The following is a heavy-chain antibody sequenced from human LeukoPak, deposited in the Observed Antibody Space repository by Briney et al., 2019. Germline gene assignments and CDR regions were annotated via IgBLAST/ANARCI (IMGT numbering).Heavy chain of an antibody. CDR1: GFTFNNYA. CDR2: ISGGGYST. J-gene: IGHJ4*02. Sequence: PGGSLRLSCAASGFTFNNYAMSWVRQAQGKGLEWVSAISGGGYSTYYADSVKGRFTISRDNSKNTMYLQMNSLRAEDTAVYYCAKPDNSWSFDYWGQGTLVTVSS. D-gene: IGHD6-13*01. CDR3: AKPDNSWSFDY. V-gene: IGHV3-23*01.